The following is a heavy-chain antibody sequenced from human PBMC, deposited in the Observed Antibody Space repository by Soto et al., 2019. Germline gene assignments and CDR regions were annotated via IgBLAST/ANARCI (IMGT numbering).Heavy chain of an antibody. CDR3: ARAQRDSKTYFDN. Sequence: SETLSLTCTVSGGSISHYYWSWIRQPPGKGLEWIGCIYYSGSTNYNPSLKSRVTILVDTSKNQFSLKLSSVTAADTAVYYCARAQRDSKTYFDNWGQGTLVTVSS. J-gene: IGHJ4*02. V-gene: IGHV4-59*01. CDR2: IYYSGST. CDR1: GGSISHYY.